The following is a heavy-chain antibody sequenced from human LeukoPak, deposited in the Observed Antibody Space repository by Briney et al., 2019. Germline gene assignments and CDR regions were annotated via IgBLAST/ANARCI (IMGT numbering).Heavy chain of an antibody. CDR3: ARQGATVGAFDY. V-gene: IGHV4-34*01. Sequence: SETLSLTCAVYGGSFSGYYWSWIRQPPGKGLEWIGEINHSGSTNYNPSLKSRVTISVDTSKNQFSLKLSSVTAADTAVYYCARQGATVGAFDYWGQGTLVTVSS. CDR2: INHSGST. CDR1: GGSFSGYY. D-gene: IGHD4-23*01. J-gene: IGHJ4*02.